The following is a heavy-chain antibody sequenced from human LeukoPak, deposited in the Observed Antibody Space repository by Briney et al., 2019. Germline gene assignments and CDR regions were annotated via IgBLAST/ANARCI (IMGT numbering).Heavy chain of an antibody. V-gene: IGHV4-34*01. D-gene: IGHD1-26*01. J-gene: IGHJ5*02. CDR2: INHSGST. Sequence: SQTLSLTCAVYGGSFSGYYWSWIRQPPGKGLEWIGEINHSGSTNYNPSLKSRVTMSVDTSKNQFSLKLSSVTAADTAVYYCARLHTGAFLNWFDPWGQGTLVTVSS. CDR3: ARLHTGAFLNWFDP. CDR1: GGSFSGYY.